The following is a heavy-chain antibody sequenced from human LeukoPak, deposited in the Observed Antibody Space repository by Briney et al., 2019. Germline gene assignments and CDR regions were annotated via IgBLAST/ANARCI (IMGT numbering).Heavy chain of an antibody. CDR1: GYTFTGYY. D-gene: IGHD4-17*01. V-gene: IGHV1-18*04. CDR2: ISAYNGNT. J-gene: IGHJ4*02. Sequence: ASVKVSCKASGYTFTGYYVHWVRQAPGQGLEWMGWISAYNGNTNYAQKLQGRVTMTTDTSTSTAYMGLRSLRSDDTAVYYCAREEDGDYGGHWGQGTLVTVSS. CDR3: AREEDGDYGGH.